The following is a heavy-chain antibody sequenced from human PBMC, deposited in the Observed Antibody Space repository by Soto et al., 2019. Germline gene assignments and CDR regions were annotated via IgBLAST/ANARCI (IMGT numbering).Heavy chain of an antibody. J-gene: IGHJ5*02. V-gene: IGHV4-31*03. Sequence: QVQLQESGPGLVEPSQTLSLICTVSGASIITDGYYWTWIRQHPGKGLEWLGYIHYSGGATYSPYSSRSLHSRIAISVDISKSLFSLKLTSVTAADPAVYYCARVPTSYQDIIGYQPFHPWGQVTLVTVSS. D-gene: IGHD3-22*01. CDR2: IHYSGGATYSP. CDR1: GASIITDGYY. CDR3: ARVPTSYQDIIGYQPFHP.